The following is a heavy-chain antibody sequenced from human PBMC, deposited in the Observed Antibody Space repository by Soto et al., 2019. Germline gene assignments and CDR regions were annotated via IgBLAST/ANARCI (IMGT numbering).Heavy chain of an antibody. V-gene: IGHV5-51*01. Sequence: PGESLKISCKGSGYSFPTDLIGWVGQMPGKGLEWMGIIYPGDSDTRHSPSFQGQVTSSADKSISTAYLQWSSLKASDTAMYYCARPLMVRGVISMYFDYWGQGTLVTVSS. CDR3: ARPLMVRGVISMYFDY. J-gene: IGHJ4*02. CDR1: GYSFPTDL. CDR2: IYPGDSDT. D-gene: IGHD3-10*01.